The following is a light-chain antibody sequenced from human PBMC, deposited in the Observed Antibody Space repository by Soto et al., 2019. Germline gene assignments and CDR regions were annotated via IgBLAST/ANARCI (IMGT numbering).Light chain of an antibody. CDR3: QQYNSYPLT. CDR1: QSISNW. J-gene: IGKJ1*01. Sequence: DIQMTQSPSTLSASVGDRVTITCRASQSISNWLAWYQQKPGKAPKFLIYDASSLESGVPSRFSGSGSGTEFTLTNSSLQPDDFATYYCQQYNSYPLTFGQGTKVEIK. V-gene: IGKV1-5*01. CDR2: DAS.